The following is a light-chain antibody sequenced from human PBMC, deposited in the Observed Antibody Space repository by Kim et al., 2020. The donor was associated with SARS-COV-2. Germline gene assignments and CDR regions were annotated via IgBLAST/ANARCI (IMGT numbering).Light chain of an antibody. CDR1: QSVSSY. Sequence: WSPGERASLSCRASQSVSSYLAWYQQKPGQAPRLLIYDASNRATGIPARFSGSGSGTDFTLTISSLEPEDFAVYYCQQRSNWPLTFGGGTKVDIK. J-gene: IGKJ4*01. V-gene: IGKV3-11*01. CDR2: DAS. CDR3: QQRSNWPLT.